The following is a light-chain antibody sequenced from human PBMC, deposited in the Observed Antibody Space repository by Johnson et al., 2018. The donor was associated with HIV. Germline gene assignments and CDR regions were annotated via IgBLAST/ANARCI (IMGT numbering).Light chain of an antibody. CDR2: EDD. V-gene: IGLV1-51*02. Sequence: QAVLTQPPSVSAAPGQKVTISCSGSSSNIGKNHVSWYQQFPGTAPKLLVYEDDKRPSDIPDRFSGSKSGTSATLGITGLQPGDEAEYYCGTWDSNPSVDFVFGTGTKVTVL. CDR3: GTWDSNPSVDFV. J-gene: IGLJ1*01. CDR1: SSNIGKNH.